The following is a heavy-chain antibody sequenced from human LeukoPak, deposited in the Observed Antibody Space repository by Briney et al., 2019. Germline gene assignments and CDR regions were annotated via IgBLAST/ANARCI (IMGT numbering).Heavy chain of an antibody. D-gene: IGHD2-15*01. Sequence: SETLSLTCAVYGGSLSVYYWSWIRQPPGKGLEWIGEVNHSGSANYNPSLKSRVTMSVDTSKNQFSLKLSSVTAADTAVYYCARSPRYCSGGSCYFLHYWGQGTLVTVSS. CDR1: GGSLSVYY. J-gene: IGHJ4*02. CDR2: VNHSGSA. CDR3: ARSPRYCSGGSCYFLHY. V-gene: IGHV4-34*01.